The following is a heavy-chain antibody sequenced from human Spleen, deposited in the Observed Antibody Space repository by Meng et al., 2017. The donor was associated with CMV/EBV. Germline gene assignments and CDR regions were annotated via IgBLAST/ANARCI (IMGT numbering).Heavy chain of an antibody. D-gene: IGHD4-17*01. V-gene: IGHV1-2*02. Sequence: SCEASGFTFIDYYIHWVRQAPGQGLEWMGWINHNSGGSNSAQKFQDRITMTRDTSISTAYMELKNLRSDDAAVYYCARSFYADYGDFWGRGTLVTVSS. CDR2: INHNSGGS. J-gene: IGHJ4*02. CDR3: ARSFYADYGDF. CDR1: GFTFIDYY.